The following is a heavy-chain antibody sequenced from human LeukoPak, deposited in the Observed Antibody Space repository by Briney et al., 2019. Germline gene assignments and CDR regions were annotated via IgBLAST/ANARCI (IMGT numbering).Heavy chain of an antibody. J-gene: IGHJ4*02. Sequence: GGSLRLSCAASGFTFSSYWMSWVRQAPGKGLEWVANIKQDGSEKYYVDSVKGRFTISRDNAKNSLYLQMNSLRAVDTAVYYCARGGGVLGKYCSSTSCYGGHYWGQGTLVSVSS. V-gene: IGHV3-7*01. CDR1: GFTFSSYW. CDR3: ARGGGVLGKYCSSTSCYGGHY. D-gene: IGHD2-2*01. CDR2: IKQDGSEK.